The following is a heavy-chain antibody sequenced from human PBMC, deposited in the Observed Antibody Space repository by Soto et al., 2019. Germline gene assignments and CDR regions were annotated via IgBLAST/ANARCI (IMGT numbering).Heavy chain of an antibody. CDR1: GYSFTSYW. CDR3: ARHYQVASGYSGSEHFDY. J-gene: IGHJ4*02. D-gene: IGHD5-12*01. CDR2: IYPGDSDT. Sequence: GESLKISCKGSGYSFTSYWIGWVRQMPGKGLEWMGIIYPGDSDTRYSPSFQGQVTISADKSISTAYLRWSSLKASDTAMYYCARHYQVASGYSGSEHFDYWGQGTLVTVSS. V-gene: IGHV5-51*01.